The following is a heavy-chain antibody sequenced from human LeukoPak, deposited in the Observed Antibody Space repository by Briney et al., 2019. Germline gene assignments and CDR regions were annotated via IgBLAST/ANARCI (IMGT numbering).Heavy chain of an antibody. D-gene: IGHD3-22*01. V-gene: IGHV4-59*12. CDR3: ASGSYDSRGYYWFDP. Sequence: SETLSLTCTVSGGSISSYYWSWIRQPPGKGLEWIGYIYYSGSTNYNPSLKSRVTISVDTSKNQFSLKLSSVTAADTAVYYCASGSYDSRGYYWFDPWGQGTLVTVSS. CDR2: IYYSGST. CDR1: GGSISSYY. J-gene: IGHJ5*02.